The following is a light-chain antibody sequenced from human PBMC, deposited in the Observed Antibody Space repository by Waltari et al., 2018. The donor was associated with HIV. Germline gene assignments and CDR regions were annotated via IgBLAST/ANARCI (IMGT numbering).Light chain of an antibody. CDR1: SSNIGSKY. V-gene: IGLV1-47*01. CDR2: RNN. Sequence: QSVLTQPPSASGTPGQRVTISCSGSSSNIGSKYVYWYQKLPGSAPKLLIYRNNQRPSGVPDRFSGSKSGTSASLAISGLRSEDEADDYCAAWDDTLSVLFGGGTKLTVL. J-gene: IGLJ2*01. CDR3: AAWDDTLSVL.